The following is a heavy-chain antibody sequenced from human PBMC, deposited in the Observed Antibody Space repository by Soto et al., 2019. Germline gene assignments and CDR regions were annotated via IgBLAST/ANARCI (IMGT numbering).Heavy chain of an antibody. J-gene: IGHJ5*02. Sequence: LRLSCAASGFNFRNYEMNWVRQAPGKGLGWVSYISSGGSTVQYADSVKGRFTVSRDNARNSLYLQMTSLRAEDTAVYFCARISSGSGSFGWCDPWGQGILVTVSS. D-gene: IGHD3-10*01. CDR2: ISSGGSTV. CDR1: GFNFRNYE. V-gene: IGHV3-48*03. CDR3: ARISSGSGSFGWCDP.